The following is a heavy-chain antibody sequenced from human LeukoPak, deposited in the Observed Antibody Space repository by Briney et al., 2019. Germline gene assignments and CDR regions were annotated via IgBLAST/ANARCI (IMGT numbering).Heavy chain of an antibody. J-gene: IGHJ4*02. Sequence: PSETLSLTCTVSGGSISTYYWSWIRQPPGKGLEWIGYIYYSGSTYYNPSLKSRVTISVDTSKNQFSLKLSSVTAADTAVYYCAREAIAAAGDLFDYWGQGTLVTVSS. V-gene: IGHV4-59*06. D-gene: IGHD6-13*01. CDR3: AREAIAAAGDLFDY. CDR2: IYYSGST. CDR1: GGSISTYY.